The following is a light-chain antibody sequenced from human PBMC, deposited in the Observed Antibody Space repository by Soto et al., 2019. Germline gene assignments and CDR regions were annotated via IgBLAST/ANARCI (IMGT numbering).Light chain of an antibody. CDR3: CSYAGSSTYV. Sequence: QSALTQPASVSGSPGQSITISCTGTSSDVGNYNLVSWYQQHPGKAPKLIIYEVNKRPSGVSNRLSGSKSGNTASLTISGLQAEDEADYSCCSYAGSSTYVFGTGTKLTVL. CDR2: EVN. J-gene: IGLJ1*01. CDR1: SSDVGNYNL. V-gene: IGLV2-23*02.